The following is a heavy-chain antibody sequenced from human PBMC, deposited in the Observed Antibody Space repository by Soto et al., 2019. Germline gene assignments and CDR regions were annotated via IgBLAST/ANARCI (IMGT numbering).Heavy chain of an antibody. V-gene: IGHV4-39*01. CDR1: GGSISSSSYY. CDR2: IYYSGST. CDR3: ARQATVTTFSGARPFDY. D-gene: IGHD4-17*01. J-gene: IGHJ4*02. Sequence: SETLSLTCTVSGGSISSSSYYWGWIRQPPGKGLEWIGSIYYSGSTYYNPSLKSRVTISVDTSKNQFSLKLSSVTATDTAVYYCARQATVTTFSGARPFDYWGQGTLVTVSS.